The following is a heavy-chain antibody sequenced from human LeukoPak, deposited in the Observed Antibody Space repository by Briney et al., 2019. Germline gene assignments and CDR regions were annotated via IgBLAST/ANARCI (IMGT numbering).Heavy chain of an antibody. J-gene: IGHJ4*02. V-gene: IGHV4-34*01. CDR2: INHSGST. Sequence: SETLSLTCAVYGGSFSGYYWSWIRQPPGKGLEWMGEINHSGSTNYNPSLKSRVTISVDTSKNQFSLKLSSVTAADTAVYYCARGGGGLWFGERERLDYWGQGTLVTVSS. CDR3: ARGGGGLWFGERERLDY. D-gene: IGHD3-10*01. CDR1: GGSFSGYY.